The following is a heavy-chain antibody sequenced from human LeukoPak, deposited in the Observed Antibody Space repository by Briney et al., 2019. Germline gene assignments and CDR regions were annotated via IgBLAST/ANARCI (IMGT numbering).Heavy chain of an antibody. D-gene: IGHD2-21*02. J-gene: IGHJ4*02. V-gene: IGHV3-66*01. CDR3: ARANCGGDCFPYYFDY. Sequence: PGGSLRLSCAASEFTFSSNYMSWVRQAPGKGLEWVSVIYSGGSTYYADSVKGRFTISRDNSKNTLYLQMNSLRAEDTAVYYCARANCGGDCFPYYFDYWGQGTLVTVSS. CDR2: IYSGGST. CDR1: EFTFSSNY.